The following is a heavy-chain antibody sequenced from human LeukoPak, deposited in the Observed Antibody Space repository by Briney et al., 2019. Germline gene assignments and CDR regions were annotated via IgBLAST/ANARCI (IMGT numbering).Heavy chain of an antibody. CDR2: ISSSSSYI. J-gene: IGHJ6*03. CDR3: ARVMAYSSSSGYYYMDV. CDR1: GFTFSSYS. V-gene: IGHV3-21*01. Sequence: PGGSLRLSCAASGFTFSSYSMNWVRQAPGKGLEWVSSISSSSSYIYYADSVKGRFTISRDNAKNSLYLQMNSLRAEDTAVYYCARVMAYSSSSGYYYMDVWGKGTTVTISS. D-gene: IGHD6-6*01.